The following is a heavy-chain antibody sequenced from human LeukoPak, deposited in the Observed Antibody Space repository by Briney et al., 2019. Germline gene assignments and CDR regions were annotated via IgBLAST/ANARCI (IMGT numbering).Heavy chain of an antibody. D-gene: IGHD5-18*01. CDR2: INHSGST. CDR1: GGSFSGYY. Sequence: PSETLTLTCAVYGGSFSGYYWSWIRQPPGKGLEWIGEINHSGSTNYNPSLKSRVTISVDTSKNQCSLKLSSVTAVDTAVYYCARGQRGYSYGYVHWGQGTLVTVSS. CDR3: ARGQRGYSYGYVH. V-gene: IGHV4-34*01. J-gene: IGHJ4*02.